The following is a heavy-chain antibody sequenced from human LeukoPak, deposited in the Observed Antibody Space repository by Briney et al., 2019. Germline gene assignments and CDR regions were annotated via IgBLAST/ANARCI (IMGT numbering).Heavy chain of an antibody. V-gene: IGHV3-30-3*01. CDR1: GFTFSSYA. CDR2: ISYDGSNK. Sequence: GGSLRLSCAASGFTFSSYAMHWVRQAPGKGLEWVAVISYDGSNKYYADSVKGRFTISRDNSKNTLYLQMNSLRAEDTAVYYCANSASYGSPFDYWGQGTLVTVSS. J-gene: IGHJ4*02. CDR3: ANSASYGSPFDY. D-gene: IGHD5-18*01.